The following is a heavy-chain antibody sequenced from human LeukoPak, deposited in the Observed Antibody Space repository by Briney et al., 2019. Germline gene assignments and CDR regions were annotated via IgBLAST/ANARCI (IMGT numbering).Heavy chain of an antibody. CDR3: ARALDIVVVPAAMPYQFDY. Sequence: SVTVSCKASGGTFSSYAISWVRQAPGQGLEWMGGIIPIFGTANYAQKFQGRVTITADESTSTAYMELSSLRSEDTAVYYCARALDIVVVPAAMPYQFDYWGQGTLVTVSS. CDR1: GGTFSSYA. D-gene: IGHD2-2*01. J-gene: IGHJ4*02. V-gene: IGHV1-69*13. CDR2: IIPIFGTA.